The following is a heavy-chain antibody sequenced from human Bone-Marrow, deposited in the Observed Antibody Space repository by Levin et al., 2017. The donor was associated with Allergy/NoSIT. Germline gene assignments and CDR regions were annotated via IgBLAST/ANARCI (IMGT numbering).Heavy chain of an antibody. CDR1: GFTFSPYS. CDR3: TTSNGYLDH. CDR2: ITGDSGTI. Sequence: GESLKISCAASGFTFSPYSMNWVRQAPGKGLEWLSYITGDSGTIYYADSVKGRFTISRDNAKNSLYLQMNSLRDEDTAVYYCTTSNGYLDHWGQGILVTVSS. J-gene: IGHJ4*02. V-gene: IGHV3-48*02. D-gene: IGHD3-22*01.